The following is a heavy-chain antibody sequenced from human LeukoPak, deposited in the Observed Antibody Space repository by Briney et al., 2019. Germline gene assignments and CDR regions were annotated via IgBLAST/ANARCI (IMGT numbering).Heavy chain of an antibody. CDR3: ARGVEPLAANTLAY. Sequence: PGGSLRLSCAASGFTVITNDMTWVRQAPGKELEWVSVLYSDGNTKYADSVQGRFTISRDNSKNTLYLEMNSLSPDDTAVYYCARGVEPLAANTLAYWGQGTLVTVPS. CDR1: GFTVITND. V-gene: IGHV3-53*01. CDR2: LYSDGNT. J-gene: IGHJ4*02. D-gene: IGHD1-14*01.